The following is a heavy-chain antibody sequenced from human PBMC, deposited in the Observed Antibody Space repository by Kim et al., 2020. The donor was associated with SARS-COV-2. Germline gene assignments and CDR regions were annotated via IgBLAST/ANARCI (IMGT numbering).Heavy chain of an antibody. CDR3: ATGVFDP. V-gene: IGHV3-74*01. D-gene: IGHD3-3*01. Sequence: DGSSTRYADSVKGRFTISRDNAKNTLYLQMNSLRAEDTAVYYCATGVFDPWGQGTLVTVSS. J-gene: IGHJ5*02. CDR2: DGSST.